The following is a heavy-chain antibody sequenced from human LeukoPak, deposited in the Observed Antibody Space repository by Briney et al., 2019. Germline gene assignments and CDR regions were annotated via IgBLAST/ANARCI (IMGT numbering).Heavy chain of an antibody. D-gene: IGHD3-22*01. J-gene: IGHJ4*02. CDR3: ASDTYYYDSSGSYAHRPLDY. V-gene: IGHV3-20*04. Sequence: GGSLRLSCAASGFTFDDYGMSWVRQAPGKGLEWVSGINWNGGSTGCADSVKGRFTISRDNAKNSLYLQMNSLRAEDTAMYYCASDTYYYDSSGSYAHRPLDYWGQGTLVTVSS. CDR2: INWNGGST. CDR1: GFTFDDYG.